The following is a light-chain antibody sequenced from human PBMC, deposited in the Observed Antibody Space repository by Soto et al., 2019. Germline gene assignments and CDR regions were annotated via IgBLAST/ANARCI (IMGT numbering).Light chain of an antibody. CDR2: KAS. V-gene: IGKV1-5*03. Sequence: DIQMTQSPSTLSGSVGDRVTITCRASQTISSWLAWYQQNPGKAPKLLIYKASTLKSGVPSRFSGSGSGTEFTLTISSLQPEDFATYYCLQHNSYPRTFGQGTKWTS. CDR3: LQHNSYPRT. J-gene: IGKJ1*01. CDR1: QTISSW.